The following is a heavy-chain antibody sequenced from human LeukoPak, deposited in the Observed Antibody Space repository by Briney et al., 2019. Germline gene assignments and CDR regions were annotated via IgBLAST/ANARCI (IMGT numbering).Heavy chain of an antibody. D-gene: IGHD6-19*01. Sequence: PSETLSLTCTVSGGSISSYYWSWIRQPPGKGLEWIGYIYYSGSTSYNPSLNSRVTISPDTSKNQFPLNLSSVTAADTAVYYCARRESSGFFDYWGQGTLVTVSS. J-gene: IGHJ4*02. CDR1: GGSISSYY. CDR2: IYYSGST. V-gene: IGHV4-59*08. CDR3: ARRESSGFFDY.